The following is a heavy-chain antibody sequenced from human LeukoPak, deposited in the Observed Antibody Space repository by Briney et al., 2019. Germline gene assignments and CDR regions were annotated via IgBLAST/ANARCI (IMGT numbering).Heavy chain of an antibody. J-gene: IGHJ6*03. V-gene: IGHV4-34*01. CDR3: ARGRSSMVRGYYYYYMDV. Sequence: SETLFLTCAVYGGSFSGYYWSWIRQPPGKGLEWIGEINHSGSTNYNPSLKSRVTISVDTSKNQFSLKLSSVTAADTAVYYCARGRSSMVRGYYYYYMDVLGKGTTVTISS. CDR1: GGSFSGYY. CDR2: INHSGST. D-gene: IGHD3-10*01.